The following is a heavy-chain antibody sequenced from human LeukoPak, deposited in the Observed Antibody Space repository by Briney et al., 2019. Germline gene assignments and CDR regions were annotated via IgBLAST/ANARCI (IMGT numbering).Heavy chain of an antibody. Sequence: TGGSLRLSCAASGFTLSDYDMHWVRPAPRKGLEWVSAICTAGDTYYTGSVKGRFTISRENAKNSLYLQMNSLRAGDTAVYYCARVAKERVGGVYYFDCWGEGALVTVSS. CDR1: GFTLSDYD. J-gene: IGHJ4*02. V-gene: IGHV3-13*01. CDR3: ARVAKERVGGVYYFDC. CDR2: ICTAGDT. D-gene: IGHD1-1*01.